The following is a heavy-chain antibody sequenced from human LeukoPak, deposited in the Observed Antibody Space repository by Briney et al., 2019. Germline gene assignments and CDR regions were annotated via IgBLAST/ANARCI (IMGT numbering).Heavy chain of an antibody. J-gene: IGHJ6*02. CDR1: GFTFSSYG. CDR3: ARDYRAMDV. CDR2: ISYDGSNK. Sequence: QPGGSLRLSCAASGFTFSSYGMHWVRQAPGKGLEWVAVISYDGSNKYYADSVKGRFTISRDNARNSLYLQMNSLRDEDTAVYYCARDYRAMDVWGRGTTVTVSS. V-gene: IGHV3-30*03.